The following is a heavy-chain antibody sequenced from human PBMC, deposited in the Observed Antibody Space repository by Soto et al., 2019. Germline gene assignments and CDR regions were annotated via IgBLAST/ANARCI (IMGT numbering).Heavy chain of an antibody. D-gene: IGHD5-12*01. V-gene: IGHV1-69*08. CDR1: GGTFSTST. CDR2: IIPIFGTA. Sequence: GASVKVSCKASGGTFSTSTLTWVRQAPGQGLEWMGRIIPIFGTADYAQKFQGRVTITADKSTSTAYMELSSLRSDDTAIYFCAREGNLGRWLQPLDFWGQGTLVTVSS. J-gene: IGHJ4*02. CDR3: AREGNLGRWLQPLDF.